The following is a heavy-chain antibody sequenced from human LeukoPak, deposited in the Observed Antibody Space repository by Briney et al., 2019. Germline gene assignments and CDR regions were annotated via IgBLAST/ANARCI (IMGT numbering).Heavy chain of an antibody. D-gene: IGHD2-2*01. Sequence: PGGSLRLSCVVSGFTFSSYTMNWVRQAPGRGLEWVSSISSSGSYMFYADSVKGRFTISRDNAKNSLYLQMNSLRAEDTAVYYCAREWGPAAMALTLNWGQGTLATVSS. CDR1: GFTFSSYT. V-gene: IGHV3-21*01. J-gene: IGHJ4*02. CDR3: AREWGPAAMALTLN. CDR2: ISSSGSYM.